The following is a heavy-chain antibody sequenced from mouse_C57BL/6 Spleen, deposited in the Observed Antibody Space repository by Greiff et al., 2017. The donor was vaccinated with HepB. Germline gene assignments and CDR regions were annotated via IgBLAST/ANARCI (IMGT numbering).Heavy chain of an antibody. Sequence: DVHLVESGGGLVKPGGSLKLSCAASGFTFSDYGMHWVRQAPEKGLEWVAYISSGSSTIYYADTVKGRFTISRDNAKNTLFLQMTSLRSEDTAMYYCARGGYDYGGFAYWGQGTLVTVSA. J-gene: IGHJ3*01. V-gene: IGHV5-17*01. CDR2: ISSGSSTI. CDR1: GFTFSDYG. D-gene: IGHD2-4*01. CDR3: ARGGYDYGGFAY.